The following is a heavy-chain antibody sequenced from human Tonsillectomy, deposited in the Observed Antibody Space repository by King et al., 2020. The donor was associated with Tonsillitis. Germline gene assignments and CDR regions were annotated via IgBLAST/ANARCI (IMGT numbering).Heavy chain of an antibody. V-gene: IGHV5-51*03. D-gene: IGHD2-8*01. J-gene: IGHJ4*02. CDR1: GYIFTACW. CDR3: AKEKWGQVDS. Sequence: EQLVQSGAEVKKPGESLKISCRASGYIFTACWIGWVRLVPGKGLEWMGIIYPVDSNTRYIPSFQGQVTISADKSLSTAYLQWSSLKTSDTAMYYCAKEKWGQVDSWGQGTLVTVSS. CDR2: IYPVDSNT.